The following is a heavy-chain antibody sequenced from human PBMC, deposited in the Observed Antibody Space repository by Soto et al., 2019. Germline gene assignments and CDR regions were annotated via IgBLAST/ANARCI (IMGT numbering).Heavy chain of an antibody. V-gene: IGHV3-30-3*01. J-gene: IGHJ6*02. D-gene: IGHD6-13*01. CDR3: ARVGAAAGSDIYYYGMDV. CDR2: ISYDGSNK. CDR1: GFTFSSYA. Sequence: GGSQRLSCATSGFTFSSYAMHWVRQAPGKGLEWVAVISYDGSNKYYADSVKGRFTISRDNSKNTLYLQMNSLRAEDTAVYYCARVGAAAGSDIYYYGMDVWGQGTTVTVSS.